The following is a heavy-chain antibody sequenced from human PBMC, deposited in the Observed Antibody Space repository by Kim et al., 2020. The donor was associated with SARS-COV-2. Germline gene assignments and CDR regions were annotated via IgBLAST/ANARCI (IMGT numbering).Heavy chain of an antibody. Sequence: GGSLRLSCAASGFTFSSYAMSWVRQAPGKGLEWVSAISGSGGSTYYADSVKGRFTISRDNSKNTLYLQMNSLRAEDTAVYYCAKDPYGSGSQRPYYFDYWGQGTLVTVSS. CDR1: GFTFSSYA. D-gene: IGHD3-10*01. CDR3: AKDPYGSGSQRPYYFDY. V-gene: IGHV3-23*01. CDR2: ISGSGGST. J-gene: IGHJ4*02.